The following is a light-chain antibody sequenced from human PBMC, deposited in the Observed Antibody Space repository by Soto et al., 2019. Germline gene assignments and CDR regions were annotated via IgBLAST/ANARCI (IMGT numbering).Light chain of an antibody. CDR1: QGIRND. V-gene: IGKV1-6*01. Sequence: AIQMTQSPSSLSASVGDRVTITCRASQGIRNDLGWYQQTPGKAPRLLIYAASTLQSGVPSRFSGSGSGTDVTLTISSLQPEDFATYYCLQDYSYPLTFGGGTKVEIK. CDR2: AAS. CDR3: LQDYSYPLT. J-gene: IGKJ4*01.